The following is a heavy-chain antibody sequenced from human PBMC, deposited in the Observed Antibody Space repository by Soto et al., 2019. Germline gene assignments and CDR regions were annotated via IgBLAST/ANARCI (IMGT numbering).Heavy chain of an antibody. Sequence: SETLSLTCTVSGASISSYYWSWIRQPPGKGLEWIGYIYYSGSTNYNPSLKSRVTISVDTSKNQFSLKLSSVTAADTAVYYCARGEAAAGFRFDTWGQGTLVTVSS. CDR3: ARGEAAAGFRFDT. CDR2: IYYSGST. D-gene: IGHD6-13*01. J-gene: IGHJ5*02. V-gene: IGHV4-59*01. CDR1: GASISSYY.